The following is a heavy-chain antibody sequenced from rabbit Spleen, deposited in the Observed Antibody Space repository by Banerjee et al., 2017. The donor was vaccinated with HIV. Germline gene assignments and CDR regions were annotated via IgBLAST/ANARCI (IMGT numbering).Heavy chain of an antibody. Sequence: QEQLVESGGDLVKPEGSLTLTCTASGFSFSSSYYMCWVRQAPGKGLEWIACINAATAKPVYATWAKGRFTISRASSTTVTLQMTSLTAADTATYFCARDLVAVIGWNFNLWGPGTLVTVS. J-gene: IGHJ4*01. V-gene: IGHV1S45*01. CDR2: INAATAKP. D-gene: IGHD1-1*01. CDR3: ARDLVAVIGWNFNL. CDR1: GFSFSSSYY.